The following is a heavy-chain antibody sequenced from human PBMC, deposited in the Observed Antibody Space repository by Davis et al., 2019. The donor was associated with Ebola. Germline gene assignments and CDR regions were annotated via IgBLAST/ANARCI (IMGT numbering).Heavy chain of an antibody. CDR2: IYYSGST. D-gene: IGHD6-13*01. Sequence: MPSETLSLTCTVSGGSISSYYWSWIRQPPGKGLEWIGYIYYSGSTNYNPSLKSRVTISVDTSKNQFSLKLSSVTAADTAVYYCASAYSSTWSRSFDIWGQGTMVTVSS. CDR3: ASAYSSTWSRSFDI. V-gene: IGHV4-59*08. CDR1: GGSISSYY. J-gene: IGHJ3*02.